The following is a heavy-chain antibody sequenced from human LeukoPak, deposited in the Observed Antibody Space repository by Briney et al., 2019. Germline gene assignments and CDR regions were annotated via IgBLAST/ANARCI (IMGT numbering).Heavy chain of an antibody. D-gene: IGHD3-16*01. V-gene: IGHV3-48*04. J-gene: IGHJ4*02. CDR2: ISSTSSAI. CDR3: ARVIGSYGDSAY. Sequence: QLGGSLRLSCAASGFTFSSYSMNWVRQAPGKGLEWLSYISSTSSAIYYADSLKGRFTISRDNAKNSLYLQMNSLRAEYTAVYYCARVIGSYGDSAYWGQGTLVTVSS. CDR1: GFTFSSYS.